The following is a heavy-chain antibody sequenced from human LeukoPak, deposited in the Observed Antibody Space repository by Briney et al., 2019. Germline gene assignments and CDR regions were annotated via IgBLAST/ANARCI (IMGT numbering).Heavy chain of an antibody. Sequence: PGASLRLSCAASGFTFSSYAMSWVRQAPGKGLEWVSAISGSGGSTYYADSVKGRFTISRDNSKNTLYPQMNSLRAEDTAVYYCAKGEHIVVVTATFDYWGQGTLVTVSS. J-gene: IGHJ4*02. CDR1: GFTFSSYA. D-gene: IGHD2-21*02. CDR2: ISGSGGST. CDR3: AKGEHIVVVTATFDY. V-gene: IGHV3-23*01.